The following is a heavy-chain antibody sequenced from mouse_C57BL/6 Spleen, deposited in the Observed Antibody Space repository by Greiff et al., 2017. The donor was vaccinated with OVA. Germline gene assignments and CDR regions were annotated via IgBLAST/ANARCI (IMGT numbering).Heavy chain of an antibody. D-gene: IGHD2-3*01. CDR2: IYPRDGST. CDR3: AREEIYDGYIHYGDD. V-gene: IGHV1-78*01. Sequence: QVQLQQSDAELVKPGASVKISCKASGYTFTDHTIHWMKQRPEQGLEWIGYIYPRDGSTKYNEKFKGKATLTADKSSSTAYMQLNSLTSEDSAVYFCAREEIYDGYIHYGDDWGQGTTLTVSS. J-gene: IGHJ2*01. CDR1: GYTFTDHT.